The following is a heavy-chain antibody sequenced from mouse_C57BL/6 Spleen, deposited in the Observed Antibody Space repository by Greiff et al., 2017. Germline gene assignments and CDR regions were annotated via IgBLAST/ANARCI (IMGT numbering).Heavy chain of an antibody. CDR1: GYAFSSSW. V-gene: IGHV1-82*01. J-gene: IGHJ3*01. CDR3: SYSNFSWFAY. CDR2: IYPGDGDT. Sequence: VQLQQSGPELVKPGASVKISCKASGYAFSSSWMNWVKQRPGKGLEWIGRIYPGDGDTNYNGKFKGKATLTADKSSSTAYMQLSSLKSEDSAVYFCSYSNFSWFAYWGQGTLVTVSA. D-gene: IGHD2-5*01.